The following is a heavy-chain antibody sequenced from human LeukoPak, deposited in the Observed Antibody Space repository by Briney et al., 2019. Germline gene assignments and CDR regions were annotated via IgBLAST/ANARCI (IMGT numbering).Heavy chain of an antibody. Sequence: SETLSLTCTVSGVSISSYYWTWIRQPPGEGLEWIGYIYYSGSTNYNPSLKSRVTISVDTSKNQFSLKLSSVTAADTAVYYCARALQPGVYAFDIWGQATMVTVSS. J-gene: IGHJ3*02. D-gene: IGHD6-13*01. V-gene: IGHV4-59*01. CDR1: GVSISSYY. CDR3: ARALQPGVYAFDI. CDR2: IYYSGST.